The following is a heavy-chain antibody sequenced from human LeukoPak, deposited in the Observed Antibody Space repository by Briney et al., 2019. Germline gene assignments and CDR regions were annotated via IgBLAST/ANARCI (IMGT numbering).Heavy chain of an antibody. J-gene: IGHJ6*03. D-gene: IGHD1-1*01. CDR2: ISSGSSYI. CDR3: AREDDGGTTYYYYMDV. Sequence: GGSLRLSCAASGFTFSSYSMNWVRQAPGKGLEWVSSISSGSSYIYYADSVKGRFTISRDNAKNSLYLQMNSLRAEDTAVYYCAREDDGGTTYYYYMDVWGKGTTVTVSS. CDR1: GFTFSSYS. V-gene: IGHV3-21*01.